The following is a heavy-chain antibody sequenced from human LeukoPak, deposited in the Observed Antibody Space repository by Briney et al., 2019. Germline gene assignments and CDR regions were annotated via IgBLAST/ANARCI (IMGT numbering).Heavy chain of an antibody. D-gene: IGHD3-22*01. Sequence: GGSLRLSCAASGFTFSSYWMSWVRQAPGKGLEWVANIKQDGSEKYYVDSVKGRFTISRDNAKNSPYLQMNSLRAEDTAVYYCARGTRYYYDSSGYYSNWGQGTLVTVSS. CDR2: IKQDGSEK. CDR1: GFTFSSYW. J-gene: IGHJ4*02. V-gene: IGHV3-7*01. CDR3: ARGTRYYYDSSGYYSN.